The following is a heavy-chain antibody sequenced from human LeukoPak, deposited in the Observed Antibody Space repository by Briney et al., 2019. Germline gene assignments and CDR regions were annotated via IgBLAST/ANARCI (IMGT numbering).Heavy chain of an antibody. CDR1: GLTFSRYA. Sequence: GGSLRLSCAASGLTFSRYAMSWVRQAPGKGLEWVSGVSTSGGSTYYADSVKGRFAISRDNSKNTLHLQMNSLRAEDTAIYYCAKQAYDSPRTDFDYWGQGTLVTVSS. D-gene: IGHD3-22*01. CDR2: VSTSGGST. V-gene: IGHV3-23*01. J-gene: IGHJ4*02. CDR3: AKQAYDSPRTDFDY.